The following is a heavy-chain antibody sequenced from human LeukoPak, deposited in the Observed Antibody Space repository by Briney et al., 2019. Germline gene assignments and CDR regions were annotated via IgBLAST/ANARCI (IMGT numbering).Heavy chain of an antibody. CDR1: GYTFTSYD. Sequence: ASVSVSCKASGYTFTSYDINWVRQAAGQGVEGMGWMNPNSGNTGYAQKLQGRVTMTTDTSTSTAYMELRSLRSDDTAVYYCARGPTMVRGVIILNWFDPWGQGTLVTVSS. CDR3: ARGPTMVRGVIILNWFDP. V-gene: IGHV1-8*01. D-gene: IGHD3-10*01. J-gene: IGHJ5*02. CDR2: MNPNSGNT.